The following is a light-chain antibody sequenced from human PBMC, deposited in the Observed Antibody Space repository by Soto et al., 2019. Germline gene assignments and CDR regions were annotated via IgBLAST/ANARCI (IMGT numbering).Light chain of an antibody. J-gene: IGKJ1*01. V-gene: IGKV1-5*01. Sequence: DIQMTQSPSTLSASVGDRVTITCRASQSISSWLAWYQQKPGKAPKLLIYDASSLESGVPSRFSGSGSGTEFTLTISSLPPDDFATYYCQQSKAFGQGTKVEIK. CDR3: QQSKA. CDR2: DAS. CDR1: QSISSW.